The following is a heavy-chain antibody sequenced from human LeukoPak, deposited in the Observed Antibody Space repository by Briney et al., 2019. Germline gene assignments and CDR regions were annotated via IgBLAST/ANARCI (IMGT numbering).Heavy chain of an antibody. V-gene: IGHV1-2*02. Sequence: VSVKVSCKASGYTFTGYCMHWVRQAPGQGLEWMGWINPNSGGTNYAQKFQGRVTMTRDTSISTAYMELSRLRSDDTAVYYCARYSSSWYGGFDYWGQGTLVTVSS. CDR2: INPNSGGT. D-gene: IGHD6-13*01. J-gene: IGHJ4*02. CDR3: ARYSSSWYGGFDY. CDR1: GYTFTGYC.